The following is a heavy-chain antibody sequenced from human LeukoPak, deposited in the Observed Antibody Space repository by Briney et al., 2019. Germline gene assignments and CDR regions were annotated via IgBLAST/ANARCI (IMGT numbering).Heavy chain of an antibody. J-gene: IGHJ4*02. CDR3: ARAPFYGSGSFPDY. CDR1: GFSFSDHY. V-gene: IGHV3-72*01. Sequence: GSPRLSCAASGFSFSDHYMYCVRQAPGKGLEWVGRTRNKANSYTTEYAASVKGRFTISRDDSKNSLYLQMNSLKTEDTAVYYCARAPFYGSGSFPDYWGQGTLVTVSS. D-gene: IGHD3-10*01. CDR2: TRNKANSYTT.